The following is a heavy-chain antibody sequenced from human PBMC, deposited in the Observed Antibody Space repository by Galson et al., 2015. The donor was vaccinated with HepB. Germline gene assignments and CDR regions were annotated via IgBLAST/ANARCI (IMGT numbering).Heavy chain of an antibody. D-gene: IGHD3-22*01. Sequence: QSGAEVKKPGESLRISCKDSGSSFTSYWISWVRQMPGKGLEWMGRIDPSDSYTIYSPSFQTHVTISADKSISTAYLQWSSLKASDTAMYYCVRRPQGSGYYGSVDYWGQGTLVTVSS. CDR1: GSSFTSYW. V-gene: IGHV5-10-1*01. J-gene: IGHJ4*02. CDR3: VRRPQGSGYYGSVDY. CDR2: IDPSDSYT.